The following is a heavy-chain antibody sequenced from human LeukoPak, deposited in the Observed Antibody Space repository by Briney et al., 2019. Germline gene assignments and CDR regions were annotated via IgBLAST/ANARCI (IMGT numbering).Heavy chain of an antibody. CDR3: ALASYYYDSSGYFGDAFDI. Sequence: ASVKVSCKASGYTFTSYYMHWVRQAPGQGLEWMGIINPSGGSTSYAQKFQGRVTMTRDTSTSTVYMELSSLRSEDTAVYYCALASYYYDSSGYFGDAFDIWGQGTMVTVSS. J-gene: IGHJ3*02. V-gene: IGHV1-46*01. CDR2: INPSGGST. CDR1: GYTFTSYY. D-gene: IGHD3-22*01.